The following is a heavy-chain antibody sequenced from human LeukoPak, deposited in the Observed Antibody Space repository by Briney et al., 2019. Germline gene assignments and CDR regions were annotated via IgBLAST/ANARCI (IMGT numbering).Heavy chain of an antibody. V-gene: IGHV3-23*01. CDR3: VIDPSSGLPDYVGY. J-gene: IGHJ4*02. Sequence: GGSLRLSCAASGFTFSSYAMSWVRQAPGKGLEWVSAISGSGGSTYYADSVKGRFTISRDNSKNTLYLQMNSLRAEDTAVYYCVIDPSSGLPDYVGYWGQGTMVTVSS. CDR2: ISGSGGST. CDR1: GFTFSSYA. D-gene: IGHD3-22*01.